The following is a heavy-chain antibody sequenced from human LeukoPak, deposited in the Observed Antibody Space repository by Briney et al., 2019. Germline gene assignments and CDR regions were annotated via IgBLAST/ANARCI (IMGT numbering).Heavy chain of an antibody. Sequence: GGSLRLTCAASGFTFSSYSMSWVRQAPGKGLEWVAYISSSSSTLHYADPVKGRFTISRDNANNSLYLQMNSLRDEDTAVYYCARDGRPFDIWGQGTMVTVSS. CDR3: ARDGRPFDI. V-gene: IGHV3-48*02. CDR1: GFTFSSYS. J-gene: IGHJ3*02. CDR2: ISSSSSTL.